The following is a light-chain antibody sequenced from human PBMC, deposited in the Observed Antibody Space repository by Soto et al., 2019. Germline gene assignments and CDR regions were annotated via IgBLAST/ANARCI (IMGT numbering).Light chain of an antibody. Sequence: QSALTQPPSASGSPGQSVTLSCTGTSSDVGAYNYVSWYQQHPGKAPKLVIYEVSKRPSGVPVRFSGSQSGNTASLTVSGLQAEDEADYYCSSYAGSNNLVFGGGTKLTVL. CDR3: SSYAGSNNLV. CDR1: SSDVGAYNY. J-gene: IGLJ3*02. CDR2: EVS. V-gene: IGLV2-8*01.